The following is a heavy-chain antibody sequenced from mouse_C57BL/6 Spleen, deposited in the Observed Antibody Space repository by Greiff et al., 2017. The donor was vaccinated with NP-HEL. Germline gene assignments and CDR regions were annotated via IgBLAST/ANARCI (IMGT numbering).Heavy chain of an antibody. Sequence: VQLQQPGAELVKPGASVKVSCKASGYTFTSYWMHWVKQRPGQGLEWIGRIHPSDSDNNYNQKFKGKATLTVDKSSSTAYMQLSSLTSEDSAVYYCAISLTGTRAMDYWGQGTSVTVSS. V-gene: IGHV1-74*01. D-gene: IGHD4-1*01. CDR1: GYTFTSYW. CDR2: IHPSDSDN. CDR3: AISLTGTRAMDY. J-gene: IGHJ4*01.